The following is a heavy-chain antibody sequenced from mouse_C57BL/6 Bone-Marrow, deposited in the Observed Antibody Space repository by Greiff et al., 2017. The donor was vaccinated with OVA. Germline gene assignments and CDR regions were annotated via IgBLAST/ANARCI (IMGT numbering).Heavy chain of an antibody. Sequence: QVQLQQSGAELVRPGASVTLSCKASGYPFTDYEMHWVKQTPVHGLEWIGAIDPETGGTAYNQKFKGKAILTADKSSSTAYMELRSLTSEDSAVYYCTRWSHYYGSYWYFDVWGTGTTVTVSS. CDR3: TRWSHYYGSYWYFDV. J-gene: IGHJ1*03. CDR2: IDPETGGT. CDR1: GYPFTDYE. D-gene: IGHD1-1*01. V-gene: IGHV1-15*01.